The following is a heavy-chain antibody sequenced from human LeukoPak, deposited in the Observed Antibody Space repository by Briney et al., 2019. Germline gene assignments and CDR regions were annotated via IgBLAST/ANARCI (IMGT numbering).Heavy chain of an antibody. CDR1: GGSISTYY. V-gene: IGHV4-59*01. D-gene: IGHD6-6*01. CDR2: IYYSGST. CDR3: ARQYSSSFGLDY. Sequence: PSETLSLTCTVSGGSISTYYWSWIRQPPGEGLEWIGYIYYSGSTNYNPSLESRVTMSVDTSKNQFSLNLTSVTAADTAVYYCARQYSSSFGLDYWGQGTLVTVSS. J-gene: IGHJ4*02.